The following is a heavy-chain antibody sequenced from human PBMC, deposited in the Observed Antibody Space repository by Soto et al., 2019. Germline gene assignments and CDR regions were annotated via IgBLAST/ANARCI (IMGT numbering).Heavy chain of an antibody. Sequence: ASVKVSCKASRYTFTSYDINWVRQATGQGLEWMGWMNPNSGNTGYAQKFQGRVTMTRNTSISTAYMELSSLRSEDTAVYYCARGSTSYYDFWSGSYGMDVWGQGTTVTVSS. CDR2: MNPNSGNT. CDR1: RYTFTSYD. J-gene: IGHJ6*02. V-gene: IGHV1-8*01. CDR3: ARGSTSYYDFWSGSYGMDV. D-gene: IGHD3-3*01.